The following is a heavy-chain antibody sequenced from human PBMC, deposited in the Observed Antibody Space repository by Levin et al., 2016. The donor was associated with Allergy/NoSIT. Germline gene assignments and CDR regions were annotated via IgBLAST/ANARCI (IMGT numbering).Heavy chain of an antibody. CDR1: GFTFSSYW. Sequence: GGSLRLSCAASGFTFSSYWMHWVRQAPGKGLVWVSRINSDGSSTSYADSVKGRFTISRDNAKNTLYLQMNSLRAEDTAVYYCYGSGSSARYYYYYGMDVWGQGTTVTVSS. CDR3: YGSGSSARYYYYYGMDV. V-gene: IGHV3-74*01. J-gene: IGHJ6*02. CDR2: INSDGSST. D-gene: IGHD3-10*01.